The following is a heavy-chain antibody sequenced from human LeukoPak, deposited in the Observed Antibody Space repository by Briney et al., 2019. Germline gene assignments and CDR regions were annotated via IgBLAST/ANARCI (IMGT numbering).Heavy chain of an antibody. V-gene: IGHV4-39*07. CDR3: ARDGNPNWNYSYYYYYMDV. D-gene: IGHD1-7*01. Sequence: SETLSLTCTVSGGSISSYYWGWIRQPPGKGLEWIGSMYYSGSTYYNPSLKSRVTISVDTSKNQFSLKLSSVTAADTAVYYCARDGNPNWNYSYYYYYMDVWGKGTTVTVSS. CDR1: GGSISSYY. CDR2: MYYSGST. J-gene: IGHJ6*03.